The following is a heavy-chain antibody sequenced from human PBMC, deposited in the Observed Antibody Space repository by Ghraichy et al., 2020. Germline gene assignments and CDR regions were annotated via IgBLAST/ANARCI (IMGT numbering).Heavy chain of an antibody. D-gene: IGHD6-19*01. CDR3: ARSGAVTKYYYYYMDV. CDR2: IYHSGST. Sequence: SETLSLTCAVSGGSISSSNWWSWVRQPPGKGLEWIGEIYHSGSTNYNPSLKSRVTISVDKSKNQFSLKLSSVTAADTAVYYCARSGAVTKYYYYYMDVWGKGTTVTVSS. CDR1: GGSISSSNW. J-gene: IGHJ6*03. V-gene: IGHV4-4*02.